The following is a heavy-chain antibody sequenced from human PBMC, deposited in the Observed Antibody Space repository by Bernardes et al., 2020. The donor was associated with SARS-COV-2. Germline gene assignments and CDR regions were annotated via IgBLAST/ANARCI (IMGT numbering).Heavy chain of an antibody. D-gene: IGHD2-8*01. CDR1: GDSISKTNYY. CDR3: ATYGVSTVDATSSLGH. V-gene: IGHV4-39*01. J-gene: IGHJ4*02. CDR2: IYYSGHT. Sequence: SETLSLTCAVSGDSISKTNYYWGWIRQPPGMGLEWIGTIYYSGHTYKNSSRKSRVTITVDTSKNQFPLKLSAVTAADTAVYYCATYGVSTVDATSSLGHWGQGTLVTVSS.